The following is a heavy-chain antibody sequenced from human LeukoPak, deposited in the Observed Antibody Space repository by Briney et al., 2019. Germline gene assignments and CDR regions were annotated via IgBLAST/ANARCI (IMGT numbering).Heavy chain of an antibody. Sequence: GGSLRLSCAASGFTFSNYWMFWVRQVPGKGLGWVSRINSDGSSTNYADFVKGRFTISRDNAKNTLYLQMNSLRADDTAVYYCAASGVPASSGRIGYWGQGTLVTVSS. V-gene: IGHV3-74*01. CDR1: GFTFSNYW. CDR3: AASGVPASSGRIGY. D-gene: IGHD3-10*01. CDR2: INSDGSST. J-gene: IGHJ4*02.